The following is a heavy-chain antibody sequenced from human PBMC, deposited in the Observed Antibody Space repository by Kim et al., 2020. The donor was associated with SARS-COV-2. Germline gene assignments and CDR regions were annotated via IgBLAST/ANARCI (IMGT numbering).Heavy chain of an antibody. CDR3: AKDRNSVHDIRYYYGMDV. D-gene: IGHD5-12*01. CDR1: GFTFSSFG. J-gene: IGHJ6*01. Sequence: GGSLRLSCAASGFTFSSFGMHWVRQAPGKGLEWVAVISYDGNNKYYADSVEGRFTISRDNSKNTPYLQMNSLIAEDTAFYYCAKDRNSVHDIRYYYGMDV. V-gene: IGHV3-30*18. CDR2: ISYDGNNK.